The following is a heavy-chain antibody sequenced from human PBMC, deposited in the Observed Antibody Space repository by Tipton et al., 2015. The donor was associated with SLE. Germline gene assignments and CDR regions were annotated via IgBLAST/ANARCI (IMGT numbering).Heavy chain of an antibody. D-gene: IGHD1-26*01. CDR1: GFTFSSYW. CDR2: ISHDERTT. V-gene: IGHV3-74*01. CDR3: ARGGSESPYGLGV. Sequence: GYLRLSCAASGFTFSSYWMHLVRQAPGKGLVWVSRISHDERTTNYADSVKGRFTISRDNAKNTLYLQMNSLRAEDTALYYCARGGSESPYGLGVWGRGTTVTVSS. J-gene: IGHJ6*02.